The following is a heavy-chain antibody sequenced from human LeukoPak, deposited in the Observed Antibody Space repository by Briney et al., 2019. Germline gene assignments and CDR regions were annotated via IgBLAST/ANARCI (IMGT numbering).Heavy chain of an antibody. J-gene: IGHJ4*02. V-gene: IGHV4-39*07. CDR3: ARGGVYQRSFDY. Sequence: SETLSLTCTVSGGSISSSSYYWGWIRQPPGKGLEWIGSIYYSGSTYYNPSLKSRVTISVDTSKNQFSLKLSSVTAADTAVYYRARGGVYQRSFDYWGQGTLVTVSS. CDR1: GGSISSSSYY. CDR2: IYYSGST. D-gene: IGHD6-13*01.